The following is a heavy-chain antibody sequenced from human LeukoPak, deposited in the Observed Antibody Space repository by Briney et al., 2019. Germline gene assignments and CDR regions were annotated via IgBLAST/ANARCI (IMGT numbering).Heavy chain of an antibody. Sequence: PSETLSLTCAVSGGSMSSPIWWSWVRQPPGKGLEWIGVIYHSGSTSYNPSLNSRINISVDQSKNQVSLDLNSVTAADTAVYFCATSTVKYEYSLDYWAQGTLITVSS. D-gene: IGHD4-17*01. J-gene: IGHJ4*02. V-gene: IGHV4-4*02. CDR1: GGSMSSPIW. CDR2: IYHSGST. CDR3: ATSTVKYEYSLDY.